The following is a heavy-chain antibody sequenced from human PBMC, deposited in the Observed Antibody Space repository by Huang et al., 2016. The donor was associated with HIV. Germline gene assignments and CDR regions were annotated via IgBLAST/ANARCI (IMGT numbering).Heavy chain of an antibody. CDR1: GGSFSGYY. Sequence: QVQLQQWGAGLLKPSETLSLTCAVCGGSFSGYYWSWIRQYPGKGLEGIGEINHSGSTNDNPSLKIRRTISVDTSKKQFSLKLSSVTAADTAVYYCARERMMSWLDDHDAFDIWGQGTMVTVSS. V-gene: IGHV4-34*01. CDR2: INHSGST. D-gene: IGHD1-1*01. CDR3: ARERMMSWLDDHDAFDI. J-gene: IGHJ3*02.